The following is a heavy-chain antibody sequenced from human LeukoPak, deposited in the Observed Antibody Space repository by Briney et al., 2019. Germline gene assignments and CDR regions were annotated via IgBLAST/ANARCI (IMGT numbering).Heavy chain of an antibody. J-gene: IGHJ4*02. CDR1: GYTFISHD. CDR2: MGPNSGNT. D-gene: IGHD1-26*01. CDR3: ARVQGSDTSGSFDH. V-gene: IGHV1-8*01. Sequence: VASVKVSCKTSGYTFISHDINWVRQATGQGLEWMGWMGPNSGNTGYAQRFQGRVTLTRSTSLSEAYMELTSLKFEDTAVYYCARVQGSDTSGSFDHWGQGTLVTVSS.